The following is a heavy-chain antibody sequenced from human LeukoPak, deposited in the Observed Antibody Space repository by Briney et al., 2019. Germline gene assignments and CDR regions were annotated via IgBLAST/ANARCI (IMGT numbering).Heavy chain of an antibody. J-gene: IGHJ4*02. CDR1: GFTFSNYG. V-gene: IGHV3-48*04. Sequence: GGSLRLSCAASGFTFSNYGMNWVRQAPGKGLEWVSYISRSNSPIYYADSVKGRFTISRDNTRNSLYLQLNSLRAEDTVVYYCARDPYGGPDYWGQGTLVTVSS. CDR2: ISRSNSPI. CDR3: ARDPYGGPDY. D-gene: IGHD4-17*01.